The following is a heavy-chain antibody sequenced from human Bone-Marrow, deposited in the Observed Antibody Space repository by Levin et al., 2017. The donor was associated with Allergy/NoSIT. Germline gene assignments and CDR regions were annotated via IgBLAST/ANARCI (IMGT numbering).Heavy chain of an antibody. J-gene: IGHJ6*02. V-gene: IGHV3-33*01. CDR3: ARAWKGIAAAGTKGTVVNYGMDV. Sequence: GGSLRLSCAASGFTFSSYGMHWVRQAPGKGLEWVAVIWYDGSNKYYADSVKGRFTISRDNSKNTLYLQMNSLRAEDTAVYYCARAWKGIAAAGTKGTVVNYGMDVWGQGTTVTVSS. D-gene: IGHD6-13*01. CDR2: IWYDGSNK. CDR1: GFTFSSYG.